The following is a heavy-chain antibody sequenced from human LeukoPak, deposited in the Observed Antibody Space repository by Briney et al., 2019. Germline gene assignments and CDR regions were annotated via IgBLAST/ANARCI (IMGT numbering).Heavy chain of an antibody. D-gene: IGHD3-10*01. CDR3: ARQSYPSAHFDY. CDR1: GYSFTSYW. V-gene: IGHV5-51*01. CDR2: IYPGDSDT. Sequence: GESLKISCKGSGYSFTSYWLGWVRQMPGKGLEWMGIIYPGDSDTRYSPSFQGQVTITADKSIGTAYLQWSSLKASDTAMYYCARQSYPSAHFDYWGQGTLVTVSS. J-gene: IGHJ4*02.